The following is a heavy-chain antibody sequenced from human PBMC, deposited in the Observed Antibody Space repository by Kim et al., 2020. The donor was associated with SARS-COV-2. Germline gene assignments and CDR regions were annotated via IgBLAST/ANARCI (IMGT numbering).Heavy chain of an antibody. CDR1: GGTFSSYA. CDR2: IIPIFGTA. V-gene: IGHV1-69*13. J-gene: IGHJ6*02. CDR3: ARDTSEHYYYYGMDV. D-gene: IGHD1-26*01. Sequence: SVKVSCKASGGTFSSYAISWVRQAPGQGLEWMGGIIPIFGTANYAQKFQDRVTITADESTSTAYMELSSLRSEDTAVYYCARDTSEHYYYYGMDVWGQGTTVTVSS.